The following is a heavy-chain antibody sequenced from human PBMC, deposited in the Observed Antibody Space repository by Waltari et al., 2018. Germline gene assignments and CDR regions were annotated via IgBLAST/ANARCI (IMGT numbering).Heavy chain of an antibody. Sequence: QVQLVQSGAEVKKPGSSVKVSCKASGGTFSSYASSWVGQAPGQGLEWMGGIIPIFGTANYAQKFQGRVTITADESTSTAYMELSSLRSEDTAVYYCARAHRRYCSGGSCYSFDYWGQGTLVTVSS. D-gene: IGHD2-15*01. CDR1: GGTFSSYA. CDR2: IIPIFGTA. CDR3: ARAHRRYCSGGSCYSFDY. J-gene: IGHJ4*02. V-gene: IGHV1-69*01.